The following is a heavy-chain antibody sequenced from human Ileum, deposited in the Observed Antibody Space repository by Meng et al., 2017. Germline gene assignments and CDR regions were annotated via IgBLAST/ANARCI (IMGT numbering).Heavy chain of an antibody. Sequence: GGSLRLSCAVSGFIFSGCDIHWVRQASGKGLEWVGRIRSKIKNYVTSYGASVKGRFTISRDDSQNTAYRNMSSLKGEDTALYYCTIYNSGHIWGQGTMVTVSS. V-gene: IGHV3-73*01. CDR3: TIYNSGHI. J-gene: IGHJ3*02. CDR1: GFIFSGCD. D-gene: IGHD6-19*01. CDR2: IRSKIKNYVT.